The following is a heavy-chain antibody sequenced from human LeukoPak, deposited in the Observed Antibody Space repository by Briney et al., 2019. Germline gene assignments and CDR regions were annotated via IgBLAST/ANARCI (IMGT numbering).Heavy chain of an antibody. CDR3: TRLSAHDAFDI. CDR1: GYTFTDYY. V-gene: IGHV1-2*06. J-gene: IGHJ3*02. CDR2: INPNSGDT. Sequence: ASMKVSCKASGYTFTDYYIHWVRQAPGQGLEWMGRINPNSGDTIHAQKFQGRVTMTRDTSISTAYMEMSRLRSDDTALYYCTRLSAHDAFDIWGQGTMVTASS.